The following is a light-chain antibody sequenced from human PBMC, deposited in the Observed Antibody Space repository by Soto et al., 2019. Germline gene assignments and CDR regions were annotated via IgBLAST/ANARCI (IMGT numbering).Light chain of an antibody. CDR1: QGIRND. V-gene: IGKV1-6*01. Sequence: IQMTLSPYSLSASVGDRVTITCRASQGIRNDLGWYQQKPGKAPKLLIYAASSLQSGVPSRFSGSGSGTDFTLTISSRQPEDFATDYCLQDYNYPRTFGQGTKVDIK. CDR2: AAS. CDR3: LQDYNYPRT. J-gene: IGKJ1*01.